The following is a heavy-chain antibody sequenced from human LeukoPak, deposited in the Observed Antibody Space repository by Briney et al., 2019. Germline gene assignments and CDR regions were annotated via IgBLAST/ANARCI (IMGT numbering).Heavy chain of an antibody. CDR3: AKLDYVWGSYRYDY. CDR1: GFTFSSYG. D-gene: IGHD3-16*02. J-gene: IGHJ4*02. Sequence: GGSLRLSCAASGFTFSSYGMHWVRQAPGKGLEWVAVISYDGSNKYYGDSVKGRFTISRDNSKNTLYLQMNSLRAEDTAVYYCAKLDYVWGSYRYDYWGQGTLVTVSS. V-gene: IGHV3-30*18. CDR2: ISYDGSNK.